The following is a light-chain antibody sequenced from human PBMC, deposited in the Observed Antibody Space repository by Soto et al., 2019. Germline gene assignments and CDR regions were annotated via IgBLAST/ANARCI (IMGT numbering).Light chain of an antibody. V-gene: IGKV1-39*01. J-gene: IGKJ1*01. Sequence: DIQMTQSPSSLSASVGDRVTITCRASQSISSYLNWYQQKPGKAPKLLIYAASSLKSGVPAWFSGSGSGTDFTLTISSLQPEDFATYDCQQSYSTPRGTFGQGTKVEIK. CDR3: QQSYSTPRGT. CDR1: QSISSY. CDR2: AAS.